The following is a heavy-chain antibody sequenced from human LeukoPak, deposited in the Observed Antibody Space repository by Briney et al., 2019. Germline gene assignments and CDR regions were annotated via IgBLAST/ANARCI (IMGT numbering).Heavy chain of an antibody. D-gene: IGHD1-14*01. Sequence: PSETLSLTCTVSGGSIRSSYYYWGWIRQPPGKGLEWIGSIYDSGSTNYNPSLKSRVTISIDKSKNQFSLRLSSVTAADTAVYYCTRGGLTFGGNWGQGTLVTVSS. CDR3: TRGGLTFGGN. CDR2: IYDSGST. V-gene: IGHV4-39*07. J-gene: IGHJ4*02. CDR1: GGSIRSSYYY.